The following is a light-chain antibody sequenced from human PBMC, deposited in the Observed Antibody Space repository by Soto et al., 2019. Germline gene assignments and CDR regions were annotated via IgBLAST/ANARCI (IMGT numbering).Light chain of an antibody. CDR1: QSVSSY. CDR3: QQRSNWPLT. J-gene: IGKJ4*01. CDR2: DAS. V-gene: IGKV3-11*01. Sequence: EVVLTQSPATLSLSPGESATLSCRASQSVSSYLAWYQQKLGQAPRLLIYDASNRATGIPARFSGSGSGTDFTLTISSLEPVDFAVYFCQQRSNWPLTFGGGTKVEIK.